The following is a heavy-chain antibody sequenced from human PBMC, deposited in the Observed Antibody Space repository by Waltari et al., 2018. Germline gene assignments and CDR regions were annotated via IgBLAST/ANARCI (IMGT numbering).Heavy chain of an antibody. CDR1: GGTFSSYP. V-gene: IGHV1-69*13. CDR2: IIPIFGTA. D-gene: IGHD2-15*01. J-gene: IGHJ6*03. CDR3: TREWWTGSDYDYYMDV. Sequence: QVQLVQSGAEVKKPGSSVKVSCKASGGTFSSYPVSWVRQAPGQGLEWMGRIIPIFGTANYAQKFEGRVTLIADESTSTVYMEMSSLGSDDMAVYYCTREWWTGSDYDYYMDVWGEGTTVTISS.